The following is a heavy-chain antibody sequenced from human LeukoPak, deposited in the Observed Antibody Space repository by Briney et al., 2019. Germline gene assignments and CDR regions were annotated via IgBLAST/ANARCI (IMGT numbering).Heavy chain of an antibody. CDR3: TSVGGRYYDFDY. D-gene: IGHD3-22*01. J-gene: IGHJ4*02. CDR1: GFTFSGSA. V-gene: IGHV3-73*01. CDR2: IRSKANSYAT. Sequence: GGSLRLSCAASGFTFSGSAMHWVRQASGRGLEWVGRIRSKANSYATAYAASVKGRFTISRDDSKNTAYLQMNSLKTEDTAVYYCTSVGGRYYDFDYWGQGTLVTVSS.